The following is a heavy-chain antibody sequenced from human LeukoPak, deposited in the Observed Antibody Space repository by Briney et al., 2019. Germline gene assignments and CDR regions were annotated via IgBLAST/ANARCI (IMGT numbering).Heavy chain of an antibody. D-gene: IGHD6-13*01. V-gene: IGHV1-2*02. J-gene: IGHJ5*02. CDR2: INANSGVT. CDR3: ARGRGELDSWFDP. CDR1: GYTFTSYY. Sequence: ASVKVSCKASGYTFTSYYMHWVRQTPGQRLEWMGWINANSGVTEYAQKFQGRVTMTRDTSISTAYMELSRLRSDDTAVYYCARGRGELDSWFDPWGQGTLVTVSS.